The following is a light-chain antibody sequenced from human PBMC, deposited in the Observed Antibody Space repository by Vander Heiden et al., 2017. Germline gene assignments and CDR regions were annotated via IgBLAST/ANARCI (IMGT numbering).Light chain of an antibody. CDR1: QSLLHSNGYNY. CDR2: LGS. Sequence: IWMTHFPLSLPATPGEPASISCRSSQSLLHSNGYNYLDWYLQKPGQSPQLLIYLGSNRASGVPDRFSGSGSGTDFTLKISRVEAEDVGVYYCMQALQTPTYTFGQGTKLEIK. J-gene: IGKJ2*01. V-gene: IGKV2-28*01. CDR3: MQALQTPTYT.